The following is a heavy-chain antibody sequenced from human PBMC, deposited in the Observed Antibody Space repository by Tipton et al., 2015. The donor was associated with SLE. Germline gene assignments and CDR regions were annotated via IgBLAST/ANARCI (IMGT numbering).Heavy chain of an antibody. CDR1: GGSISTNY. CDR2: IYYSGST. Sequence: GLVKPSETLSLTCTVSGGSISTNYWSWIRQPPGKGLEWIGSIYYSGSTYYNPSLKSRVTISVDTSKNQFSLKLSSVTAADTAVYYCARSRWELLHQIGWFDPWGQGTLVTVSS. V-gene: IGHV4-59*01. CDR3: ARSRWELLHQIGWFDP. D-gene: IGHD1-26*01. J-gene: IGHJ5*02.